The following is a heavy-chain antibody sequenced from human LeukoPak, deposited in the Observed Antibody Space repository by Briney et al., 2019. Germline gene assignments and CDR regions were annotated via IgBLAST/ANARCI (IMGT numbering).Heavy chain of an antibody. CDR2: INHSGST. V-gene: IGHV4-34*01. CDR1: GGSFSGYY. Sequence: PSETLSLTCAVYGGSFSGYYWSWIRRPPGKGLEWIGEINHSGSTNYNPSLKSRVTISVDTSKNQFSLKLSSVTAADTAVYYCARVSPQFDPWGQGTLVTVSS. J-gene: IGHJ5*02. CDR3: ARVSPQFDP.